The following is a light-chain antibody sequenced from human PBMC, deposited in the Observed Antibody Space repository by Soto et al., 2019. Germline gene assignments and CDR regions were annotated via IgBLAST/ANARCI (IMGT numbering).Light chain of an antibody. Sequence: DIQMTQSPSTLSASVGDRVTITCRASQSISSWLAWYQQKPGKAPKLLIFDASSLQSGVPSRFSGSGSGTQFTLTLSSLQPDDFATYLCQHYRSYPWTFGQGTKVEIK. CDR2: DAS. J-gene: IGKJ1*01. CDR1: QSISSW. CDR3: QHYRSYPWT. V-gene: IGKV1-5*01.